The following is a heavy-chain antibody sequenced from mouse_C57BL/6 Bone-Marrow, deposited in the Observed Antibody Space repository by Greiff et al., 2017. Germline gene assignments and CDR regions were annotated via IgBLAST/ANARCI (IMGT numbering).Heavy chain of an antibody. V-gene: IGHV1-15*01. CDR2: IDPETGGT. CDR3: TRNLLLRGWFAY. Sequence: VKLQQSGAELVRPGASVTLSCKASGYTFTDYEMHWVKQTPVHGLEWIGAIDPETGGTAYNQKFKGKAILTADKSSSTAYMELRSLTSEDSAVYYCTRNLLLRGWFAYWGQGTLVTVSA. CDR1: GYTFTDYE. J-gene: IGHJ3*01. D-gene: IGHD1-1*01.